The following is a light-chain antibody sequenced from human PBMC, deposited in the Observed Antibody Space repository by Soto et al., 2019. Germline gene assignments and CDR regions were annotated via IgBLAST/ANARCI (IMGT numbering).Light chain of an antibody. V-gene: IGLV2-11*01. Sequence: QSVLTQPRSVSGSPGQSVTISCTGTSSDVGAYNYVSWYQQHPDKAPKLMIYDVTKRPSGVPDRFSGSKSGNTASLTISGLQAEDEADYYCCSYAGTYTEIFGGGTQLTVL. J-gene: IGLJ2*01. CDR1: SSDVGAYNY. CDR3: CSYAGTYTEI. CDR2: DVT.